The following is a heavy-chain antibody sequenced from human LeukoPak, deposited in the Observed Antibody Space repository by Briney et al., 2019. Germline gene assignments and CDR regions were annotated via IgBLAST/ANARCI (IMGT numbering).Heavy chain of an antibody. Sequence: ASVKVSCKASGYTFTSHYMHWVRQAPGQGLEWMGIINPSDGSTNYAQKFQGRVTMTRDTPTSTGYMEVSSLRSEDTAVYYCARGGRQPSHHLFWGKGTTVTVSS. V-gene: IGHV1-46*01. J-gene: IGHJ6*04. CDR1: GYTFTSHY. CDR2: INPSDGST. CDR3: ARGGRQPSHHLF. D-gene: IGHD1-14*01.